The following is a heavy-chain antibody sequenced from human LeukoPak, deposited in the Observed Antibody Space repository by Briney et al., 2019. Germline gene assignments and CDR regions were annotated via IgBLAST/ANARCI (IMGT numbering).Heavy chain of an antibody. CDR3: ARDEYSYGSRTHPYFFDY. CDR1: GGSISNY. CDR2: IHTSGST. V-gene: IGHV4-4*07. J-gene: IGHJ4*02. D-gene: IGHD5-18*01. Sequence: SETLSLTCTFSGGSISNYWSWIRQPAGKGLEWIGRIHTSGSTNYNPSLKSRVTISLDTSKNQFSLKLSSVTAADTALYYCARDEYSYGSRTHPYFFDYWGQGTLVTVSS.